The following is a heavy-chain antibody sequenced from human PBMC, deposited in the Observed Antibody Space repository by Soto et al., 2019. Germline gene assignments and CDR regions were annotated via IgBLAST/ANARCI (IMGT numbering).Heavy chain of an antibody. J-gene: IGHJ4*02. CDR2: IYYSGST. D-gene: IGHD6-13*01. CDR1: GCSISSYY. CDR3: ASPSEGIAAADEIPFDY. Sequence: SDTLSLTFTVSGCSISSYYWSWIRQPPGKGLEWIGYIYYSGSTNYNPSLKSRVTISVDTSKNQFSLKLSSVTAADTAVYYCASPSEGIAAADEIPFDYWGQGTLVTVSS. V-gene: IGHV4-59*01.